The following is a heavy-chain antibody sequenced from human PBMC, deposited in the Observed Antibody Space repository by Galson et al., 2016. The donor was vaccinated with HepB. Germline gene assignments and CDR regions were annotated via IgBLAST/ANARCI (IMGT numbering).Heavy chain of an antibody. CDR3: ARGLVGSGMDV. J-gene: IGHJ6*02. CDR2: INWSGDST. Sequence: SLRLSCAVSGFTFDDYGMPWVRQAPGKGLEWVSGINWSGDSTAYADSVKGRFTMYRDDARNSLYLQMSSLRVEDTALYQCARGLVGSGMDVWGQGTTATVSS. V-gene: IGHV3-20*01. CDR1: GFTFDDYG. D-gene: IGHD3-10*01.